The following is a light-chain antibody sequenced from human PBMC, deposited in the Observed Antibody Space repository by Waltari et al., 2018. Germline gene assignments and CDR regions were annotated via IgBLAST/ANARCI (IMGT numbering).Light chain of an antibody. CDR2: EVR. V-gene: IGLV2-14*01. CDR1: SSDVGGYNY. CDR3: SSYIGSDTLEL. Sequence: HSALTQPASVSGSPVQSITISCTGTSSDVGGYNYVPWYKQHPGKAPKLMILEVRYRPSGISSRFSGSKSGNTDSLTISGLQAEDEADYSCSSYIGSDTLELFGGGTSLTVL. J-gene: IGLJ2*01.